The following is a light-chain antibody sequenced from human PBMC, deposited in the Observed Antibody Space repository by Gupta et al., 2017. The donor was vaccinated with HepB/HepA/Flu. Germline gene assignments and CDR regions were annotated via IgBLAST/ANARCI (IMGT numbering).Light chain of an antibody. J-gene: IGKJ1*01. CDR3: QQYDNLLPWT. CDR1: QDISNY. Sequence: DIQMTQPPPSLSASVGDRVTITCQASQDISNYLNWYQQKPGKAPKLLIYDASNLETGVPSRFSGSGSGTDFTFTISSRQPEDIAPYYCQQYDNLLPWTFGQGTKVEIK. CDR2: DAS. V-gene: IGKV1-33*01.